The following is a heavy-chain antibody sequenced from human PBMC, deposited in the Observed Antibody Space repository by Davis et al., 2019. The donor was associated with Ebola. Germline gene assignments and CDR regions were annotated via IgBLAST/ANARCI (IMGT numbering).Heavy chain of an antibody. J-gene: IGHJ4*02. CDR3: ARPGEMATIGAFSDY. V-gene: IGHV3-9*01. CDR1: GFTFSSYA. CDR2: ISWNSGSI. Sequence: PGESLKISCSASGFTFSSYAMHWVRQAPGKGLEWVSGISWNSGSIGYADSVKGRFTISRDNAKNSLYLQMNSLRAEDTAVYYCARPGEMATIGAFSDYWGQGTLVTVSS. D-gene: IGHD5-24*01.